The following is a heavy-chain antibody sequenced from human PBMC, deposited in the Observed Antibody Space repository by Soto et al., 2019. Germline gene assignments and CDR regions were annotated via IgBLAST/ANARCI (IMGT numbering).Heavy chain of an antibody. CDR2: IYPGDSDT. V-gene: IGHV5-51*01. Sequence: SLQISCRGSGYSFTSYWIGWVRQMPGKGLEWMGIIYPGDSDTRYSPSFQGQVTISADKSISTAYLQWSSLKASDTAMYYCARRRGTVRGPNYGMDVWGQGTTVTVSS. D-gene: IGHD3-10*01. CDR1: GYSFTSYW. J-gene: IGHJ6*02. CDR3: ARRRGTVRGPNYGMDV.